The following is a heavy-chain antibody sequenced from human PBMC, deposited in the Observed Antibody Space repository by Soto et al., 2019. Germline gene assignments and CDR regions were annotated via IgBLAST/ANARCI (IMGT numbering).Heavy chain of an antibody. CDR2: IYYSGST. D-gene: IGHD2-21*02. Sequence: SQTLSLTCTVTGDPINNRSYYWGWIRQPPGKGLEWIGSIYYSGSTYNNPSLKSRVSMSVDTSKNQFSLKLRSVTAADTALYYCARQRTSVVTQAYFDSWGQGSLVTVSS. J-gene: IGHJ4*02. V-gene: IGHV4-39*01. CDR1: GDPINNRSYY. CDR3: ARQRTSVVTQAYFDS.